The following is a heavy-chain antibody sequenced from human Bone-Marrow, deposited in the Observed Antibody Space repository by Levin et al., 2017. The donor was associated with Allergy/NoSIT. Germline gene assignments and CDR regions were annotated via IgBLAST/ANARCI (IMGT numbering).Heavy chain of an antibody. CDR2: IYASGST. D-gene: IGHD2-15*01. CDR1: GGSISSYY. Sequence: SETLSLTCTVSGGSISSYYWSWIRQPAGKGLEWIGRIYASGSTNYNPSLKSRVTMSLDTSKNQFSLKLSSVTAADTAVDYCARWDCSGGTGRFDCWGQGTLVSVSS. J-gene: IGHJ4*02. V-gene: IGHV4-4*07. CDR3: ARWDCSGGTGRFDC.